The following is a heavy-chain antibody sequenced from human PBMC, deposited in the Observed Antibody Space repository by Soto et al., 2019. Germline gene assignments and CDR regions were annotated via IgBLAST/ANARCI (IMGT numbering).Heavy chain of an antibody. Sequence: SETLSLTCTAYGGSFSGYYWSWIRQSPGKGLEWIGEIIHDASTNYNPSLKSRVTISVDTSKNQFSLKLTSVTAADTAVYYCVRGRYYFDSSGFFYWGQGTPVTSPQ. CDR3: VRGRYYFDSSGFFY. CDR1: GGSFSGYY. D-gene: IGHD3-22*01. J-gene: IGHJ4*02. CDR2: IIHDAST. V-gene: IGHV4-34*12.